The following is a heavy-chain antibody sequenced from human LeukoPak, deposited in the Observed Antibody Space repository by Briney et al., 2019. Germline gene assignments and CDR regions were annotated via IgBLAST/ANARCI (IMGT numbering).Heavy chain of an antibody. CDR2: ISSSGSTT. CDR1: GFTFSSYE. V-gene: IGHV3-48*03. CDR3: EGTMITSPEFDY. J-gene: IGHJ4*02. D-gene: IGHD3-22*01. Sequence: GGSLRLSCAASGFTFSSYEMNWVRQAPGKGLEWVSYISSSGSTTYYADSVKGRFTISRDNAKNSLYLQMNSLRAEDTAVYYCEGTMITSPEFDYWGQGTLVTVSS.